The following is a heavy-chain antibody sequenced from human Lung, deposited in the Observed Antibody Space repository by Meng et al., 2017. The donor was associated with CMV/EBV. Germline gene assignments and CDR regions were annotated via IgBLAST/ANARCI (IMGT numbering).Heavy chain of an antibody. Sequence: HVQLVQSGAEVKHAGVSVEVSCKASGYTFTTYGITWVRQAPGQGLEWMGWISTYNGKTDYAQKLQGRVTMTTDTSTSTAYMELRSLKSDDTAVYYCARLVYCGGACYSALDYWGQGTLVTVSS. D-gene: IGHD2-21*02. CDR3: ARLVYCGGACYSALDY. CDR2: ISTYNGKT. J-gene: IGHJ4*02. CDR1: GYTFTTYG. V-gene: IGHV1-18*01.